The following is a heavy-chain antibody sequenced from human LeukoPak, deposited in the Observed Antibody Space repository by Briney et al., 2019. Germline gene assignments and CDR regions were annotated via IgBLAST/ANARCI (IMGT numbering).Heavy chain of an antibody. V-gene: IGHV3-33*01. CDR3: ARDTSGAYLL. D-gene: IGHD3-10*01. J-gene: IGHJ4*02. Sequence: GRSLRLSCAASGFTFSSYGMHWVRQAPGKGLEWVAVIWYDGSNKYYADSVKGRFTTSRDNSKNTPYLQMNSLRAEDTAVYYCARDTSGAYLLWGQGTLVTVSS. CDR1: GFTFSSYG. CDR2: IWYDGSNK.